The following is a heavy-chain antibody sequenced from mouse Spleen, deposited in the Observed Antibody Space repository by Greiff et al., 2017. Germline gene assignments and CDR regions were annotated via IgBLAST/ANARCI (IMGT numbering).Heavy chain of an antibody. Sequence: VKLVESGPGLVQPSQSLSITCTVSGFSLTSYGVHWVRQSPGKGLEWLGVIWRGGSTDYNAAFMSRLSITKDNSKSQVFFKMNSLQADDTAIYDCAKNEGYDGRAWFAYWGQGTLVTVSA. CDR1: GFSLTSYG. J-gene: IGHJ3*01. CDR2: IWRGGST. V-gene: IGHV2-5*01. CDR3: AKNEGYDGRAWFAY. D-gene: IGHD2-2*01.